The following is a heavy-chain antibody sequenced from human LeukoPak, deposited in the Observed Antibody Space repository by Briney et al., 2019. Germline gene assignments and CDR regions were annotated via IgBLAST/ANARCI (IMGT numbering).Heavy chain of an antibody. J-gene: IGHJ4*02. CDR2: IYYSGST. D-gene: IGHD2-8*02. V-gene: IGHV4-39*07. Sequence: PSETLSLTCTVSGGSISSSSYYWGWIRQPPGKGLEWIGSIYYSGSTYYNPSLKSRVTISVDTSKNQFSLKLSSVTAADTAVYYCARGLSGGYPYFDYWGQGTLVTVSS. CDR3: ARGLSGGYPYFDY. CDR1: GGSISSSSYY.